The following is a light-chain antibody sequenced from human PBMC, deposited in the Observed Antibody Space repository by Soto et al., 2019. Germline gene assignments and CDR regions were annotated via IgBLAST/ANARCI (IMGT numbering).Light chain of an antibody. CDR2: AAS. J-gene: IGKJ1*01. Sequence: DIQMTQSPSFLSASVGDRVTITFRASQSISSYLNWYQQKPGKAPKLLIFAASSLQSGVPSRFSGSRSGPDFTLTISSLQPEDFATYYCQQSYSSPPTFGQGTKVDIK. CDR1: QSISSY. CDR3: QQSYSSPPT. V-gene: IGKV1-39*01.